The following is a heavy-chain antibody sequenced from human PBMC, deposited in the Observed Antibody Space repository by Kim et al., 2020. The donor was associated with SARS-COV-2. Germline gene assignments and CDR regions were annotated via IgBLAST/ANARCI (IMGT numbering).Heavy chain of an antibody. CDR1: GGSISSSSYY. CDR3: ARHEGYCSGGSCYDWCWHEPGHFDY. D-gene: IGHD2-15*01. V-gene: IGHV4-39*01. J-gene: IGHJ4*02. Sequence: SETLSLTCTVSGGSISSSSYYWGWIRQPPGKGLEWIGSIYYSGSTYYNPSLKSRVTISVDTSKNQFSLKLSSVTAADTAVYYCARHEGYCSGGSCYDWCWHEPGHFDYWGQGTLVTVSS. CDR2: IYYSGST.